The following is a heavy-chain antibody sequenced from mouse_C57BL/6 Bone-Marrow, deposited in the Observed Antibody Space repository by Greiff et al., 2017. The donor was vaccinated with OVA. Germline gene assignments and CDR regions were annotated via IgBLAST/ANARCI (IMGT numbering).Heavy chain of an antibody. CDR2: INPSSGYT. D-gene: IGHD4-1*01. CDR1: GYTFTSYT. J-gene: IGHJ3*01. Sequence: QVQLQQSGAELARPGASVKMSCKASGYTFTSYTMHWVKQRPGQGLDWIGYINPSSGYTKYNQKFKDKATLTADKSSSTAYMQLSSLTSEDSAVYYCARGANWLPFAYWGQGTLVTVSA. CDR3: ARGANWLPFAY. V-gene: IGHV1-4*01.